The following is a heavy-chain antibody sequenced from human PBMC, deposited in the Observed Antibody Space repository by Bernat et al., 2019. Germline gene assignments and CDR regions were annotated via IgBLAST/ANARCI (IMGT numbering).Heavy chain of an antibody. J-gene: IGHJ6*02. D-gene: IGHD6-13*01. Sequence: EVQLVESGGGLVQPGRSLRLSCTASGFTFGDYAMSWVRQAPGKGLEWVGFIRSKAYGGTTEYAASVKGRFTISRDDSKSIAYLQMNSLKTEDTAVYYCTSDIAAYYYYYYGMDVWGQGTTVTVSS. CDR1: GFTFGDYA. V-gene: IGHV3-49*04. CDR3: TSDIAAYYYYYYGMDV. CDR2: IRSKAYGGTT.